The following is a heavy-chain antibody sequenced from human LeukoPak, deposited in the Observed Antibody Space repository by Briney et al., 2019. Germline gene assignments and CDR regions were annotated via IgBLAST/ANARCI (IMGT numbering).Heavy chain of an antibody. D-gene: IGHD2/OR15-2a*01. Sequence: GGSLRLSCAASGFTFSAYSMGWVRQAPGKGLEWVASISQDGGDKYYVDSVKGRLTISRDNAKNSLYLQMNSLRAEDTALYYCARGGILFLDWGQGTLVTVSS. CDR2: ISQDGGDK. CDR3: ARGGILFLD. J-gene: IGHJ4*02. V-gene: IGHV3-7*01. CDR1: GFTFSAYS.